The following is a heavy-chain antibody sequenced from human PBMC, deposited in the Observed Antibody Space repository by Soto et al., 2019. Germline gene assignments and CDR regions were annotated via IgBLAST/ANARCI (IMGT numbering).Heavy chain of an antibody. Sequence: LSLTCTVSGGSISSYYWTWIRQPPGKGLEWIGYIYYSGSTNYNPSLKSRVTISVDTSKNQFSLKLSSVTAADTAVYYCARVLSAVAGRCFVYHYYGMDVWGQGTTVTVSS. D-gene: IGHD6-19*01. CDR2: IYYSGST. V-gene: IGHV4-59*01. CDR3: ARVLSAVAGRCFVYHYYGMDV. CDR1: GGSISSYY. J-gene: IGHJ6*02.